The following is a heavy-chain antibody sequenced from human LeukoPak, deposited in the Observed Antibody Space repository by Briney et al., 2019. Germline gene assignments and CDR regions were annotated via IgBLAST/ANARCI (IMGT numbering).Heavy chain of an antibody. D-gene: IGHD5-18*01. Sequence: GGSLQLYWKGSGYRFTNYWIGWVRQMPGKGLEWMGIIYPGDSDTRYSPSFQGQVTISADKSISTAYLQWSSLKASDTAMYYCARLGYSYGMGYNWFDPWGQGTLVTVSS. J-gene: IGHJ5*02. CDR2: IYPGDSDT. CDR3: ARLGYSYGMGYNWFDP. V-gene: IGHV5-51*01. CDR1: GYRFTNYW.